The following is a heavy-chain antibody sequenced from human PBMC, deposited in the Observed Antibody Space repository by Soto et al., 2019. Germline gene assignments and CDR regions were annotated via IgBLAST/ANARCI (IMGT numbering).Heavy chain of an antibody. V-gene: IGHV3-33*01. CDR1: GFTFSSHG. CDR2: IWYDGSNK. J-gene: IGHJ4*02. Sequence: GGSLRLSCAASGFTFSSHGMYWVRQAPGKGLEWVAVIWYDGSNKYYADSVKGRFTISRDDSKNTLYLQMNSLRVEDTAVYYCASGGYNYGLYGGLDYWGQGTLVTVSS. CDR3: ASGGYNYGLYGGLDY. D-gene: IGHD5-18*01.